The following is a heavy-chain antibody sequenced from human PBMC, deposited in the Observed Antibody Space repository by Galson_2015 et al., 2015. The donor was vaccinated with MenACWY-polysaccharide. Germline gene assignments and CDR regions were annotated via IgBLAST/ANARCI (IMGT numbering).Heavy chain of an antibody. CDR2: ISYDGSNK. D-gene: IGHD6-13*01. V-gene: IGHV3-30*03. J-gene: IGHJ5*02. CDR3: ATGSSWYTWFDP. Sequence: SLRLSCAASGFTFSSYDMHWVRQAPGKGLEWVAVISYDGSNKYYADSVKGRFTISRDNSKNMLYLQMNSLRADDTAVYHCATGSSWYTWFDPWGQGTLVTVSS. CDR1: GFTFSSYD.